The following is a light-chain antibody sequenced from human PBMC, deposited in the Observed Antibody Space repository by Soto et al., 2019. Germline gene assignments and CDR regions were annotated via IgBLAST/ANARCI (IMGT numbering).Light chain of an antibody. CDR1: QSVSSN. V-gene: IGKV3-15*01. CDR3: QQHNNWPLT. CDR2: GAS. Sequence: EIVMTQSPATLSVSPGERATLSCRASQSVSSNLAWYQQKPGQAPRLLVYGASTRATGIPARFSGSGSGTQFTLTISSXQSEDFAVYYCQQHNNWPLTFGGGTKVDIK. J-gene: IGKJ4*01.